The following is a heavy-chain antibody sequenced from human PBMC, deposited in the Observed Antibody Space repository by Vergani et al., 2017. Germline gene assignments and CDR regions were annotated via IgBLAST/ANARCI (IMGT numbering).Heavy chain of an antibody. D-gene: IGHD3-16*01. CDR1: GGSFNSGSYY. V-gene: IGHV4-61*02. CDR2: IHTNGVI. Sequence: QVQLQESGPGLVKPSQTLSLTCTVSGGSFNSGSYYWSWLRQPAGKRLEWIGRIHTNGVIHYNPSLNSRATISVDTSKNQFSLKLSSVTAADTAVYYCARDGTNFLITSYNWFDPWGQGTLVTVSS. J-gene: IGHJ5*02. CDR3: ARDGTNFLITSYNWFDP.